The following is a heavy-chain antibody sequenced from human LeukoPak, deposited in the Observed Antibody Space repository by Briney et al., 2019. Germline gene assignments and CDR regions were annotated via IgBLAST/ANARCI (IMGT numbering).Heavy chain of an antibody. J-gene: IGHJ4*02. V-gene: IGHV3-23*01. Sequence: GGSLRLSCAASGFTFSSYAMSWVRQAPGRGLEWVSAISGSGGSTYYADSVKGRFTISRDNSKNTLYLPLNSLRAGDTAVYYCAKDGYSYGDSTGYFDYWGQGTLVIVSS. CDR3: AKDGYSYGDSTGYFDY. D-gene: IGHD5-18*01. CDR1: GFTFSSYA. CDR2: ISGSGGST.